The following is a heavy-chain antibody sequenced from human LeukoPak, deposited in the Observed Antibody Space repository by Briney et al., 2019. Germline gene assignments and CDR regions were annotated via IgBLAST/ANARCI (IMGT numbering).Heavy chain of an antibody. Sequence: GGSLSLSCAASGFTFSTYAMSWVRQAPGRGLEWVSRISDNAYTTYYADSVRGRFTISRDNSKNTLYLQMIGLRAEDTAIYFCAKYYYDSSGYYDAAPLDSWGQGTLVTVFS. D-gene: IGHD3-22*01. CDR2: ISDNAYTT. CDR3: AKYYYDSSGYYDAAPLDS. J-gene: IGHJ4*02. CDR1: GFTFSTYA. V-gene: IGHV3-23*01.